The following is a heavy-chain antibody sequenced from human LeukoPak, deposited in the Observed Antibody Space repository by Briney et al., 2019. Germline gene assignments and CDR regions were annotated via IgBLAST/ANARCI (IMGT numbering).Heavy chain of an antibody. CDR3: ARVNYYDSSGYYFHDAFDI. CDR1: GYSISSGYY. D-gene: IGHD3-22*01. Sequence: SETLSLTCTVSGYSISSGYYWGWIRQPPGKGLEWIGSIYHSGSTYYNPSLKSRVTISVDTSKNQFSLKLSSVTAADTAVYYCARVNYYDSSGYYFHDAFDIWGQGTMVTVSS. CDR2: IYHSGST. J-gene: IGHJ3*02. V-gene: IGHV4-38-2*02.